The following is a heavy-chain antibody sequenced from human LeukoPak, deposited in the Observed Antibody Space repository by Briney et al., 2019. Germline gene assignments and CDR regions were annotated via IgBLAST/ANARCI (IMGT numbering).Heavy chain of an antibody. CDR2: IRYDGSNK. CDR1: GFTFSSYG. J-gene: IGHJ3*02. V-gene: IGHV3-30*02. D-gene: IGHD3-22*01. Sequence: PGGSLRLSCAASGFTFSSYGMHWVRQAPGKGLEWVAFIRYDGSNKYYADSVKGRFTISRDNSKNTLYLQMNSLRAEDTAVYYCAKDQRYYDRLHAFDIWGQGTMVTVSS. CDR3: AKDQRYYDRLHAFDI.